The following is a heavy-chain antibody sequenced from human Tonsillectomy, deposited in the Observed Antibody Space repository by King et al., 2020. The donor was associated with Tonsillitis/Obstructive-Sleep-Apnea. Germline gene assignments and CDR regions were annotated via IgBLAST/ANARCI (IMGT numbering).Heavy chain of an antibody. CDR3: ARGAHAYSNYPGSYYYYMDV. CDR1: GGSISSYY. Sequence: VQLQESGPGLVKPSETLSLTCTVSGGSISSYYWSWIRQPPGKGLEWIGYIYYSGSTNYNPSLKSRVTISVDTSKNQFSLKLSSVTAADTAVYYCARGAHAYSNYPGSYYYYMDVWGKGTTVTVSS. J-gene: IGHJ6*03. CDR2: IYYSGST. V-gene: IGHV4-59*01. D-gene: IGHD4-11*01.